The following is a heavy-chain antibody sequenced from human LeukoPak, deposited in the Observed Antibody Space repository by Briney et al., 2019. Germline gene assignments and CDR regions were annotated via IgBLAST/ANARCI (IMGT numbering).Heavy chain of an antibody. D-gene: IGHD6-19*01. CDR1: GYTFTGYY. J-gene: IGHJ6*02. CDR2: INPNSGGT. CDR3: ARDRIAVAPSTRGYYGMDV. Sequence: ASVKVSCKASGYTFTGYYMHWVRQAPGQGLEWMGWINPNSGGTNYAQKFPGRVTMTRDTSISTAYMELSRLTSDDTAVYYCARDRIAVAPSTRGYYGMDVWGQGTTVTVSS. V-gene: IGHV1-2*02.